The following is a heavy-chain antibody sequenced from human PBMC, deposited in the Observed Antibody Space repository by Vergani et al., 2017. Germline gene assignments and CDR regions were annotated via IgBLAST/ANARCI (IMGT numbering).Heavy chain of an antibody. V-gene: IGHV3-7*01. CDR1: GFPFSTYG. D-gene: IGHD3-10*01. J-gene: IGHJ6*02. CDR2: IQKDGSEK. Sequence: VQLVESGGGVVQPGESLRLSCATSGFPFSTYGMHWVRQAPGKGLEWVAFIQKDGSEKYYVDSVRGRFTISRDNAKNSIYLQMNSLRAEDTAVYFCVRVPLIRRGSGNYGINNYHGMDVWGQGTTVIVSS. CDR3: VRVPLIRRGSGNYGINNYHGMDV.